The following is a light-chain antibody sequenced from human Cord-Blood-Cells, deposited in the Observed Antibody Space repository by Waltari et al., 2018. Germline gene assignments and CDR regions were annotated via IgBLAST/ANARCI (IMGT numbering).Light chain of an antibody. Sequence: EIVLTQSPATLSLSPGERATLSCRASQSVSSYLAWYQQKPGQAPRRLIYDASNRATGIPARFSGSESGTDFTLTISSLEPEDFAVYYCQQRSNWPLLTFGGGTKVEIK. V-gene: IGKV3-11*01. CDR3: QQRSNWPLLT. J-gene: IGKJ4*01. CDR1: QSVSSY. CDR2: DAS.